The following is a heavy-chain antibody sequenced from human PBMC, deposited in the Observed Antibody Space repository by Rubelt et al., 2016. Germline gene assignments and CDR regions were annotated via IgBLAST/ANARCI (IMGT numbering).Heavy chain of an antibody. Sequence: EVHLVESGGGLEQPGRSLRLSCSTSGFTFGDYAMSWFRQAPGKGLGWVSIIFNSGSTYYADSVVGRFTISRDNSKNQLDLQRNSRRAEDTAIYYCASDRNNRAWWFYWGQGTLVTVSS. J-gene: IGHJ4*02. CDR3: ASDRNNRAWWFY. CDR1: GFTFGDYA. CDR2: IFNSGST. D-gene: IGHD2-8*02. V-gene: IGHV3-66*01.